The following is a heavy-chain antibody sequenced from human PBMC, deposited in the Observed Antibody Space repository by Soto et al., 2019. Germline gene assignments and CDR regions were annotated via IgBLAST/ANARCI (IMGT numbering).Heavy chain of an antibody. Sequence: PGESLKISCKGSGYSFTSYWIGWVRQMPGKGLEWMGIIYPGDSDTRYSPSFQGQVTISADKSISTAYLQWSSLKASDTAMYYCARQIAGYCTNGVCSMPGYYGMDVWGQGTTVTV. CDR2: IYPGDSDT. D-gene: IGHD2-8*01. CDR3: ARQIAGYCTNGVCSMPGYYGMDV. J-gene: IGHJ6*02. CDR1: GYSFTSYW. V-gene: IGHV5-51*01.